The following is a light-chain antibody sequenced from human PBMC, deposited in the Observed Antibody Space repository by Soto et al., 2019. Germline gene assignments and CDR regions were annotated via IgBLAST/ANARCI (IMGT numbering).Light chain of an antibody. CDR3: SSYTSSSTVV. CDR2: EVS. Sequence: QSALTQPASVSGSPGQSITISCTGTSSDVGGYKYVSWYQQHPGKAPKLMIYEVSNRPSGVSNRFSGSKSGNTASLTISGRKAEDEADYYCSSYTSSSTVVFGGGTKVTVL. CDR1: SSDVGGYKY. J-gene: IGLJ2*01. V-gene: IGLV2-14*01.